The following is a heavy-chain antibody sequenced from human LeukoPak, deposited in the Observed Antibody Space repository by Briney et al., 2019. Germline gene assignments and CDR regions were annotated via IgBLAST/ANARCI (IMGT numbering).Heavy chain of an antibody. CDR3: VRSLQGPDY. D-gene: IGHD5-24*01. Sequence: PGGSLRLSCAASGFILSSYWMHWVRQAPGKGLVWVSRINSDGITTYADSVKGRFTISRDNAKSTLYLQMNSLGAEDTAVYYCVRSLQGPDYWGQGTLVTVSS. CDR1: GFILSSYW. J-gene: IGHJ4*02. CDR2: INSDGIT. V-gene: IGHV3-74*01.